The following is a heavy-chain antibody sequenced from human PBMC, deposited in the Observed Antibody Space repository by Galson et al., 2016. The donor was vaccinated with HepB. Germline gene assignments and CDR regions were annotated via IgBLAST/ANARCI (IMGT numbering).Heavy chain of an antibody. CDR1: GFTFSTFW. V-gene: IGHV4-34*01. CDR3: ARRTVVPTAGNWFDP. Sequence: LRLSCAASGFTFSTFWMTWVRQPPGKGLEWIGEINHTGTINYNPSLKSRVTISVDTSKNQFSLNLGSVTAADTAVYYCARRTVVPTAGNWFDPWGQGTLVTVSS. J-gene: IGHJ5*02. CDR2: INHTGTI. D-gene: IGHD2-2*01.